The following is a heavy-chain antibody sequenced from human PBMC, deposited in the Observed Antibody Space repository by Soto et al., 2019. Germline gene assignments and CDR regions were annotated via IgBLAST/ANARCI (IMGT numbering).Heavy chain of an antibody. CDR3: ARDHVGATGDY. CDR1: GYTFTSYG. J-gene: IGHJ4*02. D-gene: IGHD1-26*01. V-gene: IGHV1-18*01. Sequence: ASVKVSCKASGYTFTSYGISWVRQAPGQGLEWMGWISAYSGNRNYAQKVQGRVTMTTDASTNTAYMEVRSLRSDDTAVYYCARDHVGATGDYWGQGTLVPVSS. CDR2: ISAYSGNR.